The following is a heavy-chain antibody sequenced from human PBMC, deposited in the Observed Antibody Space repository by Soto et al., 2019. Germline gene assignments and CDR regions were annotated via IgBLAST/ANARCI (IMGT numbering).Heavy chain of an antibody. D-gene: IGHD6-13*01. CDR1: VGSISSSSYY. J-gene: IGHJ6*02. CDR3: ASPRLSAAAEFYGMDV. CDR2: IYYSGST. V-gene: IGHV4-39*01. Sequence: QLQLQESGPGLVKPSETLSLTCPVSVGSISSSSYYWGWIRQPPGKGLEWIGSIYYSGSTYYNPSLKRRVTISVDTSKNQFSLKLSSVTAADTAVYYCASPRLSAAAEFYGMDVWGQGTTVTVSS.